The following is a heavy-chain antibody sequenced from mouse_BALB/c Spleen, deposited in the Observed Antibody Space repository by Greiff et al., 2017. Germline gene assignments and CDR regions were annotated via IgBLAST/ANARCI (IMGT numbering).Heavy chain of an antibody. CDR1: GYTFTDYE. CDR2: IDPETGGT. V-gene: IGHV1-15*01. Sequence: VQLVESGAELVRPGASVTLSCKASGYTFTDYEMHWVKQTPVHGLEWIGAIDPETGGTAYNQKFKGKATLTADKSSSTAYMELRSLTSEDSAVYYCTETSFAYWGQGTLVTVSA. CDR3: TETSFAY. J-gene: IGHJ3*01.